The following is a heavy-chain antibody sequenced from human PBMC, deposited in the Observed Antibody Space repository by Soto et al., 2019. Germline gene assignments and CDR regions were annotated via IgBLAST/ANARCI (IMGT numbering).Heavy chain of an antibody. CDR2: INPNSGGT. CDR3: ARGRAAGTEFDY. D-gene: IGHD6-13*01. CDR1: GYTFTGYY. J-gene: IGHJ4*02. V-gene: IGHV1-2*04. Sequence: ASVKVSCQASGYTFTGYYMHWVRQAPGQGLEWMGWINPNSGGTNYAQKFQGWVTMTRDTSISTAYMELSRLRSDDTALYYGARGRAAGTEFDYWGQGTLVTVSS.